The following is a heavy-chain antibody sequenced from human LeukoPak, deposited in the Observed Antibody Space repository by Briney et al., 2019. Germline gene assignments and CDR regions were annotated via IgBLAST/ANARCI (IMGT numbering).Heavy chain of an antibody. Sequence: SETLSLTCTVSGESISGFYWTWIRQPPGKGLEWIGYIYYSGSTNYNLSLKSRVTISVDTSKNQFSLKLSSVTAADTAVYYCARGVVIAPQTFDYWGQGTLVTVSS. J-gene: IGHJ4*02. CDR1: GESISGFY. CDR2: IYYSGST. D-gene: IGHD2-21*01. V-gene: IGHV4-59*01. CDR3: ARGVVIAPQTFDY.